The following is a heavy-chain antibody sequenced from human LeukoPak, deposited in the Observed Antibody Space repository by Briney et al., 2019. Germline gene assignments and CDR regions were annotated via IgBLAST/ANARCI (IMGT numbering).Heavy chain of an antibody. CDR2: IYYSGST. CDR3: ARDSPRLTYDYVWGSYRPHEYYFDY. CDR1: GGSISSGDYY. V-gene: IGHV4-30-4*01. D-gene: IGHD3-16*02. Sequence: SETLSLTCTVSGGSISSGDYYWSWIRQPPGKGLEWIGYIYYSGSTYYNPSLKSRVTISVDTSKNQFSLKLSSVTAADTAVYYCARDSPRLTYDYVWGSYRPHEYYFDYWGQGTLVTVSS. J-gene: IGHJ4*02.